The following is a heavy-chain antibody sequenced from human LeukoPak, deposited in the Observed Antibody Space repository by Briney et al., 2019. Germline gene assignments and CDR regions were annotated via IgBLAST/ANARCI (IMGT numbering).Heavy chain of an antibody. CDR1: GFTFSSYS. Sequence: PGGSLRLSCAASGFTFSSYSMNWVRQAPGKGLEWVSSISSSSSYIYYADSVKGRFTISRDNAKNSLYLKMNSLRAEDTAVYYCARGGVYSYGQYYYYGMDVWGKGTTVTVSS. D-gene: IGHD5-18*01. V-gene: IGHV3-21*01. J-gene: IGHJ6*04. CDR2: ISSSSSYI. CDR3: ARGGVYSYGQYYYYGMDV.